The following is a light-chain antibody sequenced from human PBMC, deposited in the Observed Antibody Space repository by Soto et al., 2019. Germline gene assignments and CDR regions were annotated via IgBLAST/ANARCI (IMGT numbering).Light chain of an antibody. V-gene: IGKV3-20*01. Sequence: EIVLTQSPGTLSLSPGERATLSCRVSQSVTSNYIAWYQQKPGQAPRLLIYGASSRATGIPDRFSGRGSGTDFTLTISRLEPADFAVYYCQRYGSSRPWTFGQGTKVDIK. J-gene: IGKJ1*01. CDR3: QRYGSSRPWT. CDR2: GAS. CDR1: QSVTSNY.